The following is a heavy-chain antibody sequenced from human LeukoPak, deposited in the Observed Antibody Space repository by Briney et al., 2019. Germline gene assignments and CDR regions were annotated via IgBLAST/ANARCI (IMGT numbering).Heavy chain of an antibody. CDR1: GGTFSNYN. D-gene: IGHD4-23*01. V-gene: IGHV1-69*13. CDR3: ARGDYGGSYFQH. Sequence: SVKVSCKASGGTFSNYNINWVRQAPGQGLEWMGRIILLFGTTKYAQNFQDRLTITADESTSTVYMEVSSLRSEDTAVYYCARGDYGGSYFQHWGQGTLVTVSS. J-gene: IGHJ1*01. CDR2: IILLFGTT.